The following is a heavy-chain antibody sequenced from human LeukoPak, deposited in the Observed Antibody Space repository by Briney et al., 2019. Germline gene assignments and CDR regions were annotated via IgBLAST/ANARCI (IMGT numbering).Heavy chain of an antibody. Sequence: SETLSLTCTVSGGSISSGSYYWSWIRQPAGKGLEWIGRIYTSGSTNYNPSLKSRVTISVDTSKNQFSLKLSSVTAADTAVYYCARGLTGRRTNWFDPWGQGTLVTVSS. CDR1: GGSISSGSYY. J-gene: IGHJ5*02. D-gene: IGHD7-27*01. V-gene: IGHV4-61*02. CDR2: IYTSGST. CDR3: ARGLTGRRTNWFDP.